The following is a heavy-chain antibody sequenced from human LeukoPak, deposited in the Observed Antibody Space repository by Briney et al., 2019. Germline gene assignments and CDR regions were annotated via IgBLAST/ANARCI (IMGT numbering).Heavy chain of an antibody. Sequence: SETLSLTCTVSGGSISSSGYYWGWIRQPPGKGLEWIGSIYYSGSTYYNPSLKSRDTISVDTSKNQFSLKLSSVTAADTAVYYCARRSLRCDAFDIWGQGTMVTVSS. CDR1: GGSISSSGYY. D-gene: IGHD3-16*01. V-gene: IGHV4-39*01. CDR2: IYYSGST. J-gene: IGHJ3*02. CDR3: ARRSLRCDAFDI.